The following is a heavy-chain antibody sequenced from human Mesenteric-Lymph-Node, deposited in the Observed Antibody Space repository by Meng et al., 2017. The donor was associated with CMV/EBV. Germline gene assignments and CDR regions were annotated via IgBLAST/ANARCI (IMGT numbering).Heavy chain of an antibody. CDR2: IIPTVGVT. V-gene: IGHV1-69*10. CDR1: GGPFSSEA. CDR3: ARGDEAFGI. Sequence: SCKTSGGPFSSEAISWVRQAPGQGIEWMGGIIPTVGVTEYAQKFQGRITVSADKSTYTVYMELNSLRSDDTAVYYCARGDEAFGIWGQGTM. J-gene: IGHJ3*02.